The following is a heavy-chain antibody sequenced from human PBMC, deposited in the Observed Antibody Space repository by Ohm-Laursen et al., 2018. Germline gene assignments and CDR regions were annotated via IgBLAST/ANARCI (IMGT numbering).Heavy chain of an antibody. V-gene: IGHV4-59*08. D-gene: IGHD7-27*01. CDR3: ARRELGIFDY. J-gene: IGHJ4*02. CDR1: GGSISGYY. CDR2: IHYSGST. Sequence: TLSLTRTVSGGSISGYYWSWIRQPPGKGLEWIGFIHYSGSTNYNPSLKSRVTISVDTSKNQFSLRLSSVTAADTAVYYCARRELGIFDYWGQGSLVTVSS.